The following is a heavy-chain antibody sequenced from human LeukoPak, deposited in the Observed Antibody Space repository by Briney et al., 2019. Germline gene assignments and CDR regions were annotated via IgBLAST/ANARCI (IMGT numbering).Heavy chain of an antibody. J-gene: IGHJ5*02. Sequence: ASVKVSCKASGGTFSSYAISWVRQAPGQGLEWMGGIIPIFGTANYAQKFQGRVTITTDESTSTAYMELSGLRSEDTAVYYCARGVTGSLSGDWFDPWGQGTLVTVSS. CDR1: GGTFSSYA. V-gene: IGHV1-69*05. D-gene: IGHD1-14*01. CDR2: IIPIFGTA. CDR3: ARGVTGSLSGDWFDP.